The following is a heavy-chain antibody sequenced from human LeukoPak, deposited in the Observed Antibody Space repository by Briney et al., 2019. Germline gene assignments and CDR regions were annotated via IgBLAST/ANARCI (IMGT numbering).Heavy chain of an antibody. D-gene: IGHD1-26*01. CDR1: GFTFSSYT. CDR3: ARDMGYSGSWPGYFDY. J-gene: IGHJ4*02. CDR2: VSYDGSNK. V-gene: IGHV3-30-3*01. Sequence: GRSLRLSCAASGFTFSSYTMDWVRQAPGKGLEWLAVVSYDGSNKYYADSVKGRFTISRDNSKNTLYLQMKSLRAEDTTVYYCARDMGYSGSWPGYFDYWGQGVLVTVSS.